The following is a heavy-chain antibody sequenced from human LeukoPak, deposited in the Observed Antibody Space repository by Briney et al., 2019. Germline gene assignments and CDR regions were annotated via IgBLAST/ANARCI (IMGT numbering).Heavy chain of an antibody. CDR3: ARGVRYDSSGYPY. CDR2: IYYSGST. Sequence: SETLSLTCTVSGGSISSSSYYWGWIRQPPGKGLEWIGSIYYSGSTYYNPSLKSRVTISVDTSKNQFSLKLSSVTAADTAVYYCARGVRYDSSGYPYWGQGTLVTVSS. V-gene: IGHV4-39*07. J-gene: IGHJ4*02. CDR1: GGSISSSSYY. D-gene: IGHD3-22*01.